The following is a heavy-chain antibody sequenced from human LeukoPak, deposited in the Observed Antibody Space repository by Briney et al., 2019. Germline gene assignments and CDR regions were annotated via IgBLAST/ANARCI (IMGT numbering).Heavy chain of an antibody. J-gene: IGHJ5*01. Sequence: MRSGYSFINERLRWPGQMPGKGLEWLGKINPSDSYINYNPSFQGPDTISADKPISTVSLQWNSLQASDTAIYYCARSRGRNW. CDR1: GYSFINER. CDR2: INPSDSYI. D-gene: IGHD3-10*01. V-gene: IGHV5-10-1*01. CDR3: ARSRGRNW.